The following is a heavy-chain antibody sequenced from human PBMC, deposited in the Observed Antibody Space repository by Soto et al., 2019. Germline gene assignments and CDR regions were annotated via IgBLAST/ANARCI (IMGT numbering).Heavy chain of an antibody. CDR1: GGSISSSSYY. J-gene: IGHJ6*02. V-gene: IGHV4-39*01. CDR3: ATPYYYSGMDV. CDR2: IYYSGST. Sequence: SETLSLTCTVSGGSISSSSYYWGWIRQPPGKGLEWIGSIYYSGSTYYNPSLKSRVTISVDTSKNQFSLKLSSVTAADTAVYYCATPYYYSGMDVWGRGTTATFPS.